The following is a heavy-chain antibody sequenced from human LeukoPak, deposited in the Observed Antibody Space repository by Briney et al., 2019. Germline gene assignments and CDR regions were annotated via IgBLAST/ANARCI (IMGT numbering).Heavy chain of an antibody. D-gene: IGHD5-12*01. CDR2: ISSSGSTI. J-gene: IGHJ5*02. Sequence: GGSLRLSCAASGFTFSSYEMNWVRQAPGKGLEGVSYISSSGSTIYYADSVKGRFTISRDNAKNSLYLQMTSLRAEDTAVYYCARHLVEGYTRKWFDLWGQGTLVTVSS. CDR1: GFTFSSYE. V-gene: IGHV3-48*03. CDR3: ARHLVEGYTRKWFDL.